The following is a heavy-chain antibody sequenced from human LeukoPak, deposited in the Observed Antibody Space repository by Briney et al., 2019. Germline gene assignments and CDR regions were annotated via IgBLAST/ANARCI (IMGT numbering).Heavy chain of an antibody. J-gene: IGHJ4*02. D-gene: IGHD2-21*02. V-gene: IGHV3-7*01. CDR2: IKQDGSEE. CDR1: GFIFKSYW. Sequence: GGSLRLSCAASGFIFKSYWMSWVRQAPGKGLEWVANIKQDGSEENYVDSVKGRFTISRDNSKNTLYLQMNSLRAEDTAVYYCARDSIYCGGDCYSYWGQGTLVTVSS. CDR3: ARDSIYCGGDCYSY.